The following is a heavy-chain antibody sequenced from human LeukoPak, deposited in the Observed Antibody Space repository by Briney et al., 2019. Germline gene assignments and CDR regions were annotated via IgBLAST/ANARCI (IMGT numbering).Heavy chain of an antibody. CDR3: ARDFWSGYSDSGFDP. V-gene: IGHV4-59*01. CDR2: IYYSGST. CDR1: GGSISSYY. D-gene: IGHD3-3*01. J-gene: IGHJ5*02. Sequence: PSETLSLTCTVSGGSISSYYWIWIRQPPGKGLEWIGYIYYSGSTNYNPSLKSRVTISVDTSKNQFSLKLSSVTAADTAVYYCARDFWSGYSDSGFDPWGQGTLVTVSS.